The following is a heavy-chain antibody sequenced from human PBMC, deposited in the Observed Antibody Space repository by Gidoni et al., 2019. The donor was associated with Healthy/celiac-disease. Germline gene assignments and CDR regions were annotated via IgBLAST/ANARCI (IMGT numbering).Heavy chain of an antibody. J-gene: IGHJ4*02. CDR2: TYYRSKWYN. CDR1: GDSVPSNSPA. CDR3: ARDPALYYGSGSSYKYYFDY. V-gene: IGHV6-1*01. Sequence: QVQLQQSGPGLVKPSQTISLTCAISGDSVPSNSPAWNWIRQSPSRGLEWLGRTYYRSKWYNDYAVSVKSRITINPDTSKNQFSLQLNSVTPEDTAVYYCARDPALYYGSGSSYKYYFDYWGQGTLVTVSS. D-gene: IGHD3-10*01.